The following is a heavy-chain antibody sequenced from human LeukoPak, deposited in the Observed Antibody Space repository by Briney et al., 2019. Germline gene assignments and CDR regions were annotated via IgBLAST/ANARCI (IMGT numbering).Heavy chain of an antibody. V-gene: IGHV4-39*07. J-gene: IGHJ4*02. CDR1: GGSISSSSYY. Sequence: SETLSLTCTVSGGSISSSSYYWGWIRQPPGKGLEWIGSIYYSGSTYYNPSLKSRVTISVDTSKNQFSLKLSSVTAEDTAVYYCASHIAASGYFESWGQGILVTVSS. CDR3: ASHIAASGYFES. CDR2: IYYSGST. D-gene: IGHD6-13*01.